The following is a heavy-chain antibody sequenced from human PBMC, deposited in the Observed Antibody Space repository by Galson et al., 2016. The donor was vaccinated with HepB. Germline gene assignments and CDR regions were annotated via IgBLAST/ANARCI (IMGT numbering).Heavy chain of an antibody. CDR2: ISWKSGSI. V-gene: IGHV3-9*01. Sequence: SLRLSCAASGFTFDDHAMHWVRQAPGKGLEWVSGISWKSGSIGYAGSVKGRFTISRDNAKNSLYLQMNSLRAEDTALYYCAKGLRFIYHCGMDVWGQGTTVTVSS. CDR3: AKGLRFIYHCGMDV. J-gene: IGHJ6*02. CDR1: GFTFDDHA.